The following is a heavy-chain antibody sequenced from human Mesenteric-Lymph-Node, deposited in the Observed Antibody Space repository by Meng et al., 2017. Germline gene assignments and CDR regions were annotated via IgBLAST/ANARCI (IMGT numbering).Heavy chain of an antibody. J-gene: IGHJ4*02. CDR3: ARGGGCSSSSCDLDY. V-gene: IGHV4-4*02. Sequence: QGRRQEPGPGLWKPSQTLSLTCTVSGASISSGNWWNWVRQPPGKGLEWIGDIYHSGSTNYNPSLKSRVTISVDKSKNQFSLKLSSVTAADTAMYYCARGGGCSSSSCDLDYWGQGVLVTVSS. CDR1: GASISSGNW. D-gene: IGHD2-2*01. CDR2: IYHSGST.